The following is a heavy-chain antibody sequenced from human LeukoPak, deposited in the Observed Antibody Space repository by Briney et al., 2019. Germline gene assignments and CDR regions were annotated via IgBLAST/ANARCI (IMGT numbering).Heavy chain of an antibody. V-gene: IGHV1-24*01. CDR2: FDPENGET. D-gene: IGHD3-9*01. CDR3: ATSYYDILTGYRPLAY. CDR1: GYTFTSYA. Sequence: GASVKVSCKASGYTFTSYAMNWVRQAPGQGLEWMGGFDPENGETIYAQKFQGRVTMTEDTSTDTAYMELSSLRSEDTAVYYCATSYYDILTGYRPLAYWGQGTLVTVSS. J-gene: IGHJ4*02.